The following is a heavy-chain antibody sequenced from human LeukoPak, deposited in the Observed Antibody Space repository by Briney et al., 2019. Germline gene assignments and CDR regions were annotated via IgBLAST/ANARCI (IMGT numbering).Heavy chain of an antibody. J-gene: IGHJ4*02. V-gene: IGHV3-23*01. Sequence: GGSLRLSCAASGLTFSDYAMSWFRQAPGKGLEWVSGITSGFTPHYADSVKGRFTISRDNSKNTFHLQSNSLRAEDTAVYYCAKDYSDSRVADVFFEYWGQGTLVTVSS. D-gene: IGHD2-15*01. CDR1: GLTFSDYA. CDR3: AKDYSDSRVADVFFEY. CDR2: ITSGFTP.